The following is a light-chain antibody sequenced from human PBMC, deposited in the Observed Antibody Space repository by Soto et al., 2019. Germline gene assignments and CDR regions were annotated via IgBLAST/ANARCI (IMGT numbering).Light chain of an antibody. J-gene: IGKJ5*01. Sequence: EVVSTQSPVTLSFSPGERATLSCRASQSFRGLLAWYQQQPGQAPRLLIYDAYNRATGIPPRFSGSGSGTDFTLTISSLEPEDSAVYYCQQRHMWPITFGQGTRLEN. CDR2: DAY. CDR3: QQRHMWPIT. V-gene: IGKV3-11*01. CDR1: QSFRGL.